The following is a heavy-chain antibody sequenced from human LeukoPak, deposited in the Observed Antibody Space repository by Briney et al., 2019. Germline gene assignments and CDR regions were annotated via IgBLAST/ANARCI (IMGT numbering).Heavy chain of an antibody. J-gene: IGHJ4*02. V-gene: IGHV3-48*03. D-gene: IGHD6-19*01. Sequence: GGSLRLSCAASGFTFSSFEMNWVRQAPGKGLEGVSYISGSGSPIYYADSVKGRFTISRDNAKNSLYLQMSSLRVEDTAVYYCARVPYSSGWYNFDYWGQGTLVTVSS. CDR3: ARVPYSSGWYNFDY. CDR1: GFTFSSFE. CDR2: ISGSGSPI.